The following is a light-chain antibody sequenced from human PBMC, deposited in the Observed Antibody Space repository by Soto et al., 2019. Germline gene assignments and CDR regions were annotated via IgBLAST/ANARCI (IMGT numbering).Light chain of an antibody. CDR3: AAWDDSLNGRYV. V-gene: IGLV1-44*01. J-gene: IGLJ1*01. Sequence: QSVLTQPPSASETPGQRITISYYGSSSNIGSNTVNWYQQLPGTAPKLLIYSNNQRPSGVPDRFSGSKSGTSASLAISGLQSEDEADYYCAAWDDSLNGRYVFGTGTKLTVL. CDR2: SNN. CDR1: SSNIGSNT.